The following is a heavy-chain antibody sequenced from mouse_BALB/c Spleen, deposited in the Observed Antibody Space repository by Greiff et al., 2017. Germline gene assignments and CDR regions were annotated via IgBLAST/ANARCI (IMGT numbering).Heavy chain of an antibody. Sequence: VQLQQSGAELVKPGASVKLSCTASGFNIKDTNMHWVKQRPEQGLEWIGRIDPANGNTKYDPKFQGKATITADTSSNTAYLQLSSLTSEDTAVYYCARDYGSSYVQYFDYWGQGTTLTVSS. CDR1: GFNIKDTN. J-gene: IGHJ2*01. CDR3: ARDYGSSYVQYFDY. V-gene: IGHV14-3*02. D-gene: IGHD1-1*01. CDR2: IDPANGNT.